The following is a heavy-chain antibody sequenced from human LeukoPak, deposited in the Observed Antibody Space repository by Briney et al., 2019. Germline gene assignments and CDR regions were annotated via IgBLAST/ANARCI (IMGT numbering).Heavy chain of an antibody. CDR2: ISWNSGSI. D-gene: IGHD3-10*01. J-gene: IGHJ4*02. Sequence: GGSLRLSCAASGFTFDDYAMHWVRQAPGKGLEWVSGISWNSGSIGYADSVKGRFTISRDNAKNSLYLQMNSLRAEDTALYYCAKAHGSGSYYNYWGQGTMVTVSS. CDR3: AKAHGSGSYYNY. V-gene: IGHV3-9*01. CDR1: GFTFDDYA.